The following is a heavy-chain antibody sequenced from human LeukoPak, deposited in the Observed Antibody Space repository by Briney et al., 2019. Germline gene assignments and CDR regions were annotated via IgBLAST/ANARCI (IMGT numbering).Heavy chain of an antibody. J-gene: IGHJ6*02. Sequence: SGGSLRLSCAASGFTVSSYYMTWVRQAPGKGLEWVSVIYTGGTTYYADSAKGRFTISRDNSENTVYLQMNSLRADDTAVYYCARDSSINWSRNGMDVWGQGTTVTVSS. CDR3: ARDSSINWSRNGMDV. V-gene: IGHV3-53*01. CDR1: GFTVSSYY. CDR2: IYTGGTT. D-gene: IGHD6-13*01.